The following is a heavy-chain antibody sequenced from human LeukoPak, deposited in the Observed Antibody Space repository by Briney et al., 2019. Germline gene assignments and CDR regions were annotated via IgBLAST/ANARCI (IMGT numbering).Heavy chain of an antibody. CDR2: IYSGDST. CDR3: AREGGGYCSGGSCYAYYYYGMDV. Sequence: GGSLRLSCAASGFTVSSNYMSWVRQAPGKGLEWVSVIYSGDSTYYADSVKGRFTISRDNSKNTLYLQMNSLRAEDTAVYYCAREGGGYCSGGSCYAYYYYGMDVWGQGTTVTVSS. CDR1: GFTVSSNY. D-gene: IGHD2-15*01. V-gene: IGHV3-53*01. J-gene: IGHJ6*02.